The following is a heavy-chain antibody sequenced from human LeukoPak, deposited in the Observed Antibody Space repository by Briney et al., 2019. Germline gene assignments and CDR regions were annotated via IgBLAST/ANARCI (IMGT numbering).Heavy chain of an antibody. D-gene: IGHD4-23*01. V-gene: IGHV1-2*02. J-gene: IGHJ6*03. CDR2: INPNSGGT. Sequence: ASVKVSCKASGYTFTGYYMHWVRQAPGQGLEWMGWINPNSGGTNYAQKFQGRVTMTRDTSISTAYMELSRLRSDDTAVYYCARRVYGGNSNYYCYYMDVWGKGTTVTVSS. CDR3: ARRVYGGNSNYYCYYMDV. CDR1: GYTFTGYY.